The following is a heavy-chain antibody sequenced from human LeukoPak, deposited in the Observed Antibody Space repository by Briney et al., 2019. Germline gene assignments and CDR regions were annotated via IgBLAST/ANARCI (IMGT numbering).Heavy chain of an antibody. D-gene: IGHD4-17*01. CDR1: GFTFSSYW. Sequence: PGGSLRLSCAASGFTFSSYWMHWVRQAPGKGLVWVSRINSDGSSTSYADSVKGRFTISRDNAKNTLYLQMNSLRAEDTAVYYCARGDASYGDYFFDYWGQGTLVTVSS. CDR2: INSDGSST. J-gene: IGHJ4*02. V-gene: IGHV3-74*01. CDR3: ARGDASYGDYFFDY.